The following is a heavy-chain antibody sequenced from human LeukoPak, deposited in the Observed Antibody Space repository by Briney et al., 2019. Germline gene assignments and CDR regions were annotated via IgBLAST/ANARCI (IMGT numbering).Heavy chain of an antibody. CDR3: ARGRYYDSSGYQGYYYYGMDV. J-gene: IGHJ6*02. CDR2: ISAYNGNT. Sequence: ASVKVSCKASGYTFTSYGISWVRQAPGQGLEWMGWISAYNGNTNYAQKLQGRVTMTTDTSTSTAYMELRSLRSDDTAVYYCARGRYYDSSGYQGYYYYGMDVWGQGTTVTVSS. V-gene: IGHV1-18*01. D-gene: IGHD3-22*01. CDR1: GYTFTSYG.